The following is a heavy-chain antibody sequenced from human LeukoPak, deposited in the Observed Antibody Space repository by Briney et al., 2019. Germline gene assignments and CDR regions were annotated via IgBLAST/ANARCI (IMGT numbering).Heavy chain of an antibody. CDR2: IYHSGST. CDR3: ARANYGSGSYAFDY. CDR1: GGSISSGGYS. V-gene: IGHV4-30-2*01. J-gene: IGHJ4*02. Sequence: PSQTLSLTCAVSGGSISSGGYSWSWIRQPPGKGLEWIGYIYHSGSTYYNPSLKSRVTISVDGSKNQFSLKLSSVTAADTAVYYCARANYGSGSYAFDYWGQGTLVTVSS. D-gene: IGHD3-10*01.